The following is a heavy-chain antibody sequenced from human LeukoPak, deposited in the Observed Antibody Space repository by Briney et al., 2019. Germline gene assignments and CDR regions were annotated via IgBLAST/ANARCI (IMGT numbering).Heavy chain of an antibody. CDR1: GFTFSSYV. V-gene: IGHV3-23*01. Sequence: GGSLRLSCAASGFTFSSYVMSWVRQAPGKGLEWVSSISNSGGSTYYADSVKGRFTISRDNSKNTLYLQMNSLRAEDTAVYYCARGGGYYPIDYWGQGTLVTVSS. J-gene: IGHJ4*02. CDR2: ISNSGGST. CDR3: ARGGGYYPIDY. D-gene: IGHD2-15*01.